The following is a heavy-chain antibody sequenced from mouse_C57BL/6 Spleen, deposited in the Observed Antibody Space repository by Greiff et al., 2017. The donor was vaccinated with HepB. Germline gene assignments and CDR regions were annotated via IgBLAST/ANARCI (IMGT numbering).Heavy chain of an antibody. CDR3: TTMVKTSWFAY. CDR2: IDPEDGDT. V-gene: IGHV14-1*01. CDR1: GFNIKDYY. D-gene: IGHD2-2*01. Sequence: VHVKQSGAELVRPGASVKLSCTASGFNIKDYYMHWVKQRPEQGLEWIGRIDPEDGDTEYAPKFQGKATMTADTSSNTAYLQLSSLTSEDTAVYYCTTMVKTSWFAYWGQGTLVTVSA. J-gene: IGHJ3*01.